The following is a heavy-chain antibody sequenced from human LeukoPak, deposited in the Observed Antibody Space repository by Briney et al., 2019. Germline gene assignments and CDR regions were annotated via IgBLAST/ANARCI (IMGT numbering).Heavy chain of an antibody. J-gene: IGHJ3*02. V-gene: IGHV3-21*01. CDR1: GFTFSSYS. D-gene: IGHD3-22*01. CDR2: ISSSSSYI. Sequence: KPGGSLRLSCAASGFTFSSYSMNWVRQAPGKGLEWVSPISSSSSYIYYADSVKGRFTISRDNAKNSLYLQMNSLRAEDTAVYYCARPDSSGFPLDAFDIWGQGTMVTVSS. CDR3: ARPDSSGFPLDAFDI.